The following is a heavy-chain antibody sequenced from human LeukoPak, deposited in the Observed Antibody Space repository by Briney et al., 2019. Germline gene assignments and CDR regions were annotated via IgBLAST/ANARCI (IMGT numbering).Heavy chain of an antibody. CDR2: INPNSGGT. D-gene: IGHD1-14*01. CDR1: GYTFTGYY. CDR3: ARVGPWVNPDYYYYMDV. Sequence: ASVKVSCKASGYTFTGYYMHWVRQAPGQGLEWMGWINPNSGGTHFAPNFQGRVTVTRDTSISTAYMELSRLRSDDTAVYYCARVGPWVNPDYYYYMDVWGKGTTVTVSS. J-gene: IGHJ6*03. V-gene: IGHV1-2*02.